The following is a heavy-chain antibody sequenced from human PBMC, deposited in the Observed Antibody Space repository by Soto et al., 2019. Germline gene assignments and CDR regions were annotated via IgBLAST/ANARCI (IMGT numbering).Heavy chain of an antibody. D-gene: IGHD5-12*01. CDR1: GFTFSSYG. Sequence: QVQLVESGGGVVQPGRSLRLSCAASGFTFSSYGMHWVRQAPGKGLEWVAVISYDGSNKYYADSVKGRFTISRDNSKNTLYPQMNSLRAEDTAVYYCAKRRDGYNFDYWGQGTLVTVSS. V-gene: IGHV3-30*18. CDR2: ISYDGSNK. CDR3: AKRRDGYNFDY. J-gene: IGHJ4*02.